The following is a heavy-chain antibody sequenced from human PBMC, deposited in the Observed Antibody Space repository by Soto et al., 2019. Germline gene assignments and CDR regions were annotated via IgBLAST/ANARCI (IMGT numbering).Heavy chain of an antibody. CDR1: GFTFSNAW. J-gene: IGHJ4*02. Sequence: GGSLRLSCAASGFTFSNAWMSWVRQAPGKGLEWVGRIKSKTDGGTTDYAAPVKGRFTISRDDSKNTLYLQMNSLKTEDTAVYYCTTDQNDSSGYLNWGQGTLVTVSS. D-gene: IGHD3-22*01. CDR3: TTDQNDSSGYLN. CDR2: IKSKTDGGTT. V-gene: IGHV3-15*01.